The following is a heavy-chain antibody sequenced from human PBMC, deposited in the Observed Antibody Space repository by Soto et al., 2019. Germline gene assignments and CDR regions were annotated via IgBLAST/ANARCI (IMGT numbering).Heavy chain of an antibody. Sequence: EVQLLESAGGLEQPGGSLRLACAASGFTFSHYAMSWVRQPPGKGLEWVSTFTRTGNTYYADSVKGRFTISRDKSKDTLSLQMDSLRAEDTDVYYCAREFAPRSPNYYYWGRGPLVTVSS. D-gene: IGHD1-7*01. J-gene: IGHJ4*02. CDR2: FTRTGNT. CDR1: GFTFSHYA. V-gene: IGHV3-23*01. CDR3: AREFAPRSPNYYY.